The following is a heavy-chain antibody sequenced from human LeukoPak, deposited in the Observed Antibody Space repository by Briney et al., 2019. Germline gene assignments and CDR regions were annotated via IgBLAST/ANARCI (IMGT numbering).Heavy chain of an antibody. J-gene: IGHJ4*02. D-gene: IGHD4-17*01. CDR1: GGSISSGYW. V-gene: IGHV4-4*02. CDR3: ARNADYDQDY. Sequence: PSGTLSLTCAVSGGSISSGYWWSWVRPPPGKGLEWIGEIQHRGSSNYNPSLKSRVPISVDPSTTQFSLYLRSVTAADTAMYYCARNADYDQDYCVQGTLVTVSS. CDR2: IQHRGSS.